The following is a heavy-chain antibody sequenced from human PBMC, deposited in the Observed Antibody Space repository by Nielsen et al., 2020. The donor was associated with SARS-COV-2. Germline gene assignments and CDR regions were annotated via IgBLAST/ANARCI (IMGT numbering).Heavy chain of an antibody. CDR2: ISTSSSPK. J-gene: IGHJ4*02. CDR3: ARDTSLGYCSRGSCYALDY. D-gene: IGHD2-15*01. CDR1: GFTFSTYS. V-gene: IGHV3-48*01. Sequence: GESLKISCAASGFTFSTYSMNWVRQAPGKGLEWVSYISTSSSPKYYADSVKGRFIISRDNSKNTLYLQMNSLRADDTAVYFCARDTSLGYCSRGSCYALDYWGQGTLVTVSS.